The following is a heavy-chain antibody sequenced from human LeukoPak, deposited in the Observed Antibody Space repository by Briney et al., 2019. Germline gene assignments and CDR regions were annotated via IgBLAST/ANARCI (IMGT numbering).Heavy chain of an antibody. D-gene: IGHD5-18*01. J-gene: IGHJ3*02. CDR1: GGSFSGYY. CDR3: ARDGVMGSGYTAMGKNAFDI. CDR2: INHSRST. Sequence: PSETLSLTCAVYGGSFSGYYWSWIRQPPGKGLEWIGEINHSRSTNYNASLKSRVTISVDTSKNQFSLKLSSVTAADTAVYYCARDGVMGSGYTAMGKNAFDIWGQGTMVTVSS. V-gene: IGHV4-34*01.